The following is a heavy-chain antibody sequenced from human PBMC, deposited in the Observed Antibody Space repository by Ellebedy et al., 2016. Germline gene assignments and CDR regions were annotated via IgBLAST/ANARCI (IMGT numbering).Heavy chain of an antibody. Sequence: GRFTISRDNAKDSLYLQMSSLRAQDTALYYCARDGYAYATDVWGQGTTVTVSS. V-gene: IGHV3-48*03. D-gene: IGHD5-18*01. J-gene: IGHJ6*02. CDR3: ARDGYAYATDV.